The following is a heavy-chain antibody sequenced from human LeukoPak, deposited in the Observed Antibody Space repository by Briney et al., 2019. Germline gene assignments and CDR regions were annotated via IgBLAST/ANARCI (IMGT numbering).Heavy chain of an antibody. D-gene: IGHD3-9*01. V-gene: IGHV4-4*07. CDR1: GGSISNYY. J-gene: IGHJ3*02. Sequence: SETLSLTCTVSGGSISNYYWSWIRQPAGKGLEWIGRIYTSGSTNYNPSLKSRVTMSVDTSKSQFSLKLSSVTAADTAVYYCARTTLLNFDWSPDAFDIWGQGTMVTVSS. CDR3: ARTTLLNFDWSPDAFDI. CDR2: IYTSGST.